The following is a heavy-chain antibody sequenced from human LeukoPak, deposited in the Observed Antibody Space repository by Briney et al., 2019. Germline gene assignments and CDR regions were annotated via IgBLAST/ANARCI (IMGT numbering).Heavy chain of an antibody. Sequence: SETLSLTCAVYGGSFSGYYWSWIRQPPGKGLEWIGEINHSGSTNYNPSLKSRVTISVDTSKNQFSLKLSSVTAADTAVYYCARHGIAAAYHFDYWGQGTLVTVSS. CDR2: INHSGST. V-gene: IGHV4-34*01. CDR1: GGSFSGYY. D-gene: IGHD6-13*01. J-gene: IGHJ4*02. CDR3: ARHGIAAAYHFDY.